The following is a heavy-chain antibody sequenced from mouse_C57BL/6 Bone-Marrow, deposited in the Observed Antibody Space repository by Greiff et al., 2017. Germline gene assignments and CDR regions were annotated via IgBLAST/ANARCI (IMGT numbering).Heavy chain of an antibody. CDR2: LHPSDSDT. J-gene: IGHJ4*01. CDR3: AISHDGNRGYYAMDY. D-gene: IGHD2-1*01. CDR1: GYTFTSYW. V-gene: IGHV1-74*01. Sequence: QVQLQQPGAELVKPGASVKVSCKASGYTFTSYWMHWVKQRPGQGLEWIGRLHPSDSDTNYNQKFKGKATLTVDKSSSTAYMQLSSLTSEDSAVYYGAISHDGNRGYYAMDYWGQGTSVTVSS.